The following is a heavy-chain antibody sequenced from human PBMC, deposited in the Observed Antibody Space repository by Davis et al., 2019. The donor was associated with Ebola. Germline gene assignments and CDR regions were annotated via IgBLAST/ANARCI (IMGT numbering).Heavy chain of an antibody. J-gene: IGHJ4*02. D-gene: IGHD6-13*01. Sequence: PSETLSLTCAVYGGSFSGYYWSWIRQPPGKGLEWIGEINHSGSTNYNPSLKSRVTISVDTSKNQFSLKLSSVTAADTAVYYCARDPGTYSSSLYFDYWGQGTLVTVSS. CDR3: ARDPGTYSSSLYFDY. V-gene: IGHV4-34*01. CDR2: INHSGST. CDR1: GGSFSGYY.